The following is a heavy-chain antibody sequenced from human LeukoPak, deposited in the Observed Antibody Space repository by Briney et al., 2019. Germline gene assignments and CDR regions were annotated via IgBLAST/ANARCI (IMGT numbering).Heavy chain of an antibody. V-gene: IGHV1-24*01. CDR2: FDPEDGET. Sequence: ASVKVSCKVSGYTLTELSMHWVRQAPGKGLEWMGGFDPEDGETIYAQKFQGRVTMTEDTSTDTAYMELSSLRSEDTAVYYCATWGRRYCSSTSCPFDYWGRGTLVTVSS. J-gene: IGHJ4*02. CDR3: ATWGRRYCSSTSCPFDY. CDR1: GYTLTELS. D-gene: IGHD2-2*01.